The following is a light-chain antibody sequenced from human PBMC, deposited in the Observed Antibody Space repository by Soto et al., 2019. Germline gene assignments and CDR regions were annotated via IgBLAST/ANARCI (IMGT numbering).Light chain of an antibody. CDR3: QQYNNWPQT. CDR2: DAS. Sequence: EIVLTQSPGTLSLSPGERATLSCRASQSISRSLAWYQQKPGQAPRLLISDASTRATGIPARFSGSGSGTEFTLTISSLQSEDFAEYHCQQYNNWPQTFGQGTKVDIK. V-gene: IGKV3-15*01. J-gene: IGKJ1*01. CDR1: QSISRS.